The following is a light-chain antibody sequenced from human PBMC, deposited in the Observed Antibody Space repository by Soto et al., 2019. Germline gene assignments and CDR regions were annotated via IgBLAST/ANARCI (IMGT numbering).Light chain of an antibody. CDR1: SSDVGGYNY. CDR2: KVS. CDR3: SSYTSSSSGVV. V-gene: IGLV2-14*01. Sequence: QSVLTQPASVSGSPGQSITISCTGTSSDVGGYNYVSWYQQHPGKAPKLMIYKVSNRPSGVSNRFSGSKSGNTASLTISGLQAEDEADYYCSSYTSSSSGVVFGGGTKLTVL. J-gene: IGLJ2*01.